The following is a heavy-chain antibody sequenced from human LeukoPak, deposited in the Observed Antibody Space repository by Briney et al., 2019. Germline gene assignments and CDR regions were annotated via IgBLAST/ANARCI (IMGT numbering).Heavy chain of an antibody. CDR1: GFTFSSFG. D-gene: IGHD4-11*01. V-gene: IGHV3-30*18. CDR2: VSYDGSNK. Sequence: GGTLRLSCAASGFTFSSFGMHWVRQAPGKGLEWVAVVSYDGSNKYFADSVKGRFTISRDNPKNTLYLQMNSLRPEDTAVYYCAKSTTVTTQQRGYFGYWGQGTLVTVSS. CDR3: AKSTTVTTQQRGYFGY. J-gene: IGHJ4*02.